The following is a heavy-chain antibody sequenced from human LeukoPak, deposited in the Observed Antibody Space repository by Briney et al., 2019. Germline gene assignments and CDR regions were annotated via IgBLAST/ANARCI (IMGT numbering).Heavy chain of an antibody. D-gene: IGHD3-10*01. CDR2: IYYSGST. Sequence: SQTLSLTCTVSGGSISSGDYYWSWIRQPPGKGPEWIGYIYYSGSTYYNPSLKSRVTILVDTSKNQFSLKLSSVTAADTAVYYCARYYYGVSAYDYWGQGTLVTVSS. V-gene: IGHV4-30-4*01. CDR3: ARYYYGVSAYDY. J-gene: IGHJ4*02. CDR1: GGSISSGDYY.